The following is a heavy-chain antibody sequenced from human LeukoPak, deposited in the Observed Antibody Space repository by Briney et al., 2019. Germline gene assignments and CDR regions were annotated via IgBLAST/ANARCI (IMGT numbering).Heavy chain of an antibody. Sequence: ASVKVSCKVSGYTLTELSMHWVRQAPGKGLEWMGGFDPEDGETIYAQKFQGRVAMTEDTSTDTAYMELSSLRSEDTAVYYCATDNKAYYLEPFDYWGQGTLVTVSS. CDR1: GYTLTELS. CDR2: FDPEDGET. D-gene: IGHD3-10*01. CDR3: ATDNKAYYLEPFDY. J-gene: IGHJ4*02. V-gene: IGHV1-24*01.